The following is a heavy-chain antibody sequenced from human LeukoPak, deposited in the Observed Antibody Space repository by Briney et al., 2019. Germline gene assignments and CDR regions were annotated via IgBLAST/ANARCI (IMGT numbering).Heavy chain of an antibody. D-gene: IGHD6-19*01. V-gene: IGHV3-23*01. CDR2: ISDSGGNT. Sequence: PGGSLRLSCAASGFTFSNYDMSWVRQAPGKGLEWVSSISDSGGNTYYADSVKGRFTISRDNSKNTLYLQMTNLRAADTAVYYCAKDLSRAVAADWFDPWGQGSLVTVSS. J-gene: IGHJ5*02. CDR3: AKDLSRAVAADWFDP. CDR1: GFTFSNYD.